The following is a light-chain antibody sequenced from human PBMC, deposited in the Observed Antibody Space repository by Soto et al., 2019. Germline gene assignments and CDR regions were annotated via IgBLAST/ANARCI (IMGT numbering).Light chain of an antibody. CDR2: DSS. V-gene: IGKV1-5*01. Sequence: DIQMTQSPSTLSASVGDRITITCRASQSISSLLAWYQQKPGKAPKVLIYDSSSLESGVPSRFSGSGSGTEFTLTISSLQPDDFATSYCQEYNSVSYTFGQGTRLDIK. J-gene: IGKJ2*01. CDR3: QEYNSVSYT. CDR1: QSISSL.